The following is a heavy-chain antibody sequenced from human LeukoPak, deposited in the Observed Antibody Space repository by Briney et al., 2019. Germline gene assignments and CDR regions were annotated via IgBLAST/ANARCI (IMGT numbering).Heavy chain of an antibody. CDR1: GFTFSSYG. V-gene: IGHV3-33*01. J-gene: IGHJ3*02. CDR3: ARGDYGGYSGKGAFDI. Sequence: GRSLRLSCAASGFTFSSYGMDWVRQAPGKGLEWVAVIWSDGSNTYYADSVKGRFTISRDNSKTTLYLQMNSLRAEDTALYYCARGDYGGYSGKGAFDIWGQGTMVTVSS. D-gene: IGHD4-23*01. CDR2: IWSDGSNT.